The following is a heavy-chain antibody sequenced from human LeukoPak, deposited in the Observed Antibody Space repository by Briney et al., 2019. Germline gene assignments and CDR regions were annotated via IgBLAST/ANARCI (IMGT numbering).Heavy chain of an antibody. J-gene: IGHJ4*02. V-gene: IGHV3-30-3*01. CDR1: GFTFSSYA. Sequence: GGSLRLSCAASGFTFSSYAMHLVRQAPGKGLEWVALKSDDGSNKYYADSVKGRFTISRDNSKNTLYLQMNSLRAEDTAVYYCASIVGANFDYWGQGTLVTVSS. D-gene: IGHD1-26*01. CDR3: ASIVGANFDY. CDR2: KSDDGSNK.